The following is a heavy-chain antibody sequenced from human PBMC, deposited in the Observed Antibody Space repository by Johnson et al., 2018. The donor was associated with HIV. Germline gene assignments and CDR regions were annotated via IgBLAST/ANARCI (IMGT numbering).Heavy chain of an antibody. J-gene: IGHJ3*02. CDR1: GFTFSSYA. V-gene: IGHV3-30-3*01. D-gene: IGHD4-23*01. Sequence: QVQLVESGGGVVQPGRSLRLSCAASGFTFSSYAMHWVRQAPGKGLEWVAVISYDGSNKEYADPVKGRVTISRDNSKNTLYRQLNSLTAADTAVYYCAKARALLDYGGFDAFDIWGQGTLVIVSS. CDR3: AKARALLDYGGFDAFDI. CDR2: ISYDGSNK.